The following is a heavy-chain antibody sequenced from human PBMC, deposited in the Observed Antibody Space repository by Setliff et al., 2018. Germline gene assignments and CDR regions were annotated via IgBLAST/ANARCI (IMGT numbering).Heavy chain of an antibody. CDR2: MHQSGRI. CDR3: AREGPESDSSGYMDV. J-gene: IGHJ6*03. Sequence: PSETLSLTCTVSGGSISSRSYYWGWIRQPPGKGLEWIGDMHQSGRINFNPSLKSRVTMSADPSKNQFSLKVTSVTAADTAVYYCAREGPESDSSGYMDVWGQGTTVTVSS. D-gene: IGHD3-22*01. CDR1: GGSISSRSYY. V-gene: IGHV4-39*07.